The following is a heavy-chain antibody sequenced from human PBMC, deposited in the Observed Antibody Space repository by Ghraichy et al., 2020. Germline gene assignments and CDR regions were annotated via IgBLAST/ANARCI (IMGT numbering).Heavy chain of an antibody. J-gene: IGHJ6*02. CDR2: ISYDGSNE. D-gene: IGHD5-24*01. V-gene: IGHV3-30*03. CDR3: ARVLRWLQWGYYGMDV. CDR1: GFTFSSYG. Sequence: GGSLRLSCAASGFTFSSYGMHWVRQAPGKGLEWVTVISYDGSNEYYADSVKGRFTISRDNSKNTLYLQMNSLRAEDTAVYYCARVLRWLQWGYYGMDVWGQGTTVTVSS.